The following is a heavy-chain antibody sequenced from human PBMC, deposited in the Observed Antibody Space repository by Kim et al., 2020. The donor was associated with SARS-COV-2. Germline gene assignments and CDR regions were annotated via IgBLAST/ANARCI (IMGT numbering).Heavy chain of an antibody. CDR1: GGSVSSGSYY. D-gene: IGHD5-18*01. J-gene: IGHJ4*02. CDR2: IYYSGST. Sequence: SETLSLTCTVSGGSVSSGSYYWSWIRQPPGKGLEWIGYIYYSGSTNYNPSLKSRVTISVDTSKNQFSLKLSSVTAADTAVYYCARSDRPRGYSYGYWYWGPGTLVTVSS. CDR3: ARSDRPRGYSYGYWY. V-gene: IGHV4-61*01.